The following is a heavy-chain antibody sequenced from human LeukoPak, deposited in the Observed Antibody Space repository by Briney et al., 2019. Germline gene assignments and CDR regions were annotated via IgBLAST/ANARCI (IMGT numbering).Heavy chain of an antibody. Sequence: ASVKVSCKASGYTFTSYYMHWVRQAPGQGLEWMGIINPSGGSTSYAQKFQGRVTMTRDTSTSTVYMELSSLRSEDTAVYYCATLCGGDCYREYWGQGTLVTVSS. D-gene: IGHD2-21*02. V-gene: IGHV1-46*01. CDR2: INPSGGST. J-gene: IGHJ4*02. CDR1: GYTFTSYY. CDR3: ATLCGGDCYREY.